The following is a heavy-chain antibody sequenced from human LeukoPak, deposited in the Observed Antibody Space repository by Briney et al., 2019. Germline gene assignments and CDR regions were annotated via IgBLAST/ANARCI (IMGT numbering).Heavy chain of an antibody. Sequence: PSETLSLTCAVYGGSFSGYYWSWIRQPPGKGLEWIGEINHSGSTNYNPSLKSRVTISVDTYKNQFSLKLSSVTAADTAVYYCARLGGAVVPAAVYGMDVWGQGTTVTVSS. D-gene: IGHD2-2*01. V-gene: IGHV4-34*01. CDR3: ARLGGAVVPAAVYGMDV. CDR2: INHSGST. CDR1: GGSFSGYY. J-gene: IGHJ6*02.